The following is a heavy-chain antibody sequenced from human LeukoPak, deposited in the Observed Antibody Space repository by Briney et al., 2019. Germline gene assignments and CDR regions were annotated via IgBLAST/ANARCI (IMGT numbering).Heavy chain of an antibody. D-gene: IGHD4-23*01. V-gene: IGHV3-30*18. Sequence: GGSLRLSCAASGFTFSSYGMHWVRQAPGKGLEWVAVISYDGSNKYYADSVKGRFTISRDNSKNTLYLQMNSLRAEDTAVYYCAKDWKHGGDYNFAMDVWGQGTTVTVSS. CDR3: AKDWKHGGDYNFAMDV. CDR2: ISYDGSNK. J-gene: IGHJ6*02. CDR1: GFTFSSYG.